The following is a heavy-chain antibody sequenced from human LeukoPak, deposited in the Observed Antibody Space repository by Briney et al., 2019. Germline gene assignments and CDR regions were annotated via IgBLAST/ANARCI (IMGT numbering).Heavy chain of an antibody. V-gene: IGHV4-59*01. CDR3: ATMAGEEYYDFWSGPLGYGMDV. CDR2: IYYSGST. Sequence: SETLSLTCTVSGGSISSYYWSWIRQPPGKGLEWRGYIYYSGSTNYNPSLKSRVTISVDTSKNQFSLKLSSVTAADTAVYYCATMAGEEYYDFWSGPLGYGMDVWGQGTTVTVSS. D-gene: IGHD3-3*01. CDR1: GGSISSYY. J-gene: IGHJ6*02.